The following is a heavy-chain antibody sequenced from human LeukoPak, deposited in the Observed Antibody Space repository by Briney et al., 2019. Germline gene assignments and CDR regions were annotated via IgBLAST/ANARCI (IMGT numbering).Heavy chain of an antibody. V-gene: IGHV3-23*01. CDR3: AKDRARITMIVVVTNFDY. D-gene: IGHD3-22*01. CDR2: ISGSGGST. Sequence: GGSLRLSCSASGFTFSSYAMSWVRQAPGKGLEWVSAISGSGGSTYYADSVKGRFTISRDNSKNTLYLQMNSLRAEDTAVYYCAKDRARITMIVVVTNFDYWGQGTLVTVSS. CDR1: GFTFSSYA. J-gene: IGHJ4*02.